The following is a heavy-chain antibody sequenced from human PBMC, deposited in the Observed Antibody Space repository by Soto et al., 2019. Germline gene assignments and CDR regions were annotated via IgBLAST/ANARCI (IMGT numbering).Heavy chain of an antibody. J-gene: IGHJ4*02. CDR3: ARLGGDYGQLRS. V-gene: IGHV4-39*01. D-gene: IGHD4-17*01. CDR2: IYYSGST. CDR1: GGSIRSVSYY. Sequence: QLQLQESGPGLVKPSETLSLTCTVSGGSIRSVSYYWGWFRKPPGKGLEGIGSIYYSGSTYYNPSLKSRVTISVDTSKNQFSLKLSSVTAADTAVYYCARLGGDYGQLRSWGQGTLVTVSS.